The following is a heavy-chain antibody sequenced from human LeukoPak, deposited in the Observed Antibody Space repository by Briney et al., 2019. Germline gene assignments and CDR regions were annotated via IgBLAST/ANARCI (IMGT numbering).Heavy chain of an antibody. CDR2: IYYSGST. D-gene: IGHD5-18*01. Sequence: SETLSLTCTVSGGSLSSYYWSWIRQPPGKGLEWIGYIYYSGSTNYNPSLKSRVTISVDTSKNQFSLKLSSVTAADTAVYYCARHSGYSYGLDAFDIWGQGTMVTVSS. CDR3: ARHSGYSYGLDAFDI. J-gene: IGHJ3*02. CDR1: GGSLSSYY. V-gene: IGHV4-59*08.